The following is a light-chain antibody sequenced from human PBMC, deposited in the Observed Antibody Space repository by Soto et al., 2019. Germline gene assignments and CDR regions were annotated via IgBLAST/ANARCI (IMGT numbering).Light chain of an antibody. CDR3: QQYVSSPYT. V-gene: IGKV3-20*01. J-gene: IGKJ2*01. CDR1: QTVSSGH. Sequence: PGERATLSCRASQTVSSGHLAWYQQKPGQAPRLLISGGTSRATGIPDRFSGSGSGTDFTLTVSRLEPEDFAVYYCQQYVSSPYTFGQGTK. CDR2: GGT.